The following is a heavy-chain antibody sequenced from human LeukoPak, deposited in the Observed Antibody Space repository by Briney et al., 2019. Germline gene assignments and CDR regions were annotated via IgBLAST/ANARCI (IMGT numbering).Heavy chain of an antibody. Sequence: GGSLRLSCAASGFTFSSYGMSWVRQAPGKGLEWVSAISGSGGSTYYADSVKGRFTISRDNSKNTLYLQMNSLRAEDTAVYYCAKDDAWLQHNDWGQGTLVTVSS. CDR1: GFTFSSYG. D-gene: IGHD5-24*01. V-gene: IGHV3-23*01. CDR3: AKDDAWLQHND. J-gene: IGHJ4*02. CDR2: ISGSGGST.